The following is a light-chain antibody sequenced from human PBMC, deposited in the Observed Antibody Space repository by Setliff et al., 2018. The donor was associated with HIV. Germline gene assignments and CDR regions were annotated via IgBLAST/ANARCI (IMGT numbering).Light chain of an antibody. CDR2: WAS. Sequence: DIVMTQSPDSLAVSLGERATINCKSSQNVFYNSDNKNYSAWYQQKPGQPPKLLIYWASTRVSGVADRFSGSGSGTDFKLTINSVQAEDVALYFCQQYFTAPMTFGXGTKVDIK. CDR3: QQYFTAPMT. V-gene: IGKV4-1*01. CDR1: QNVFYNSDNKNY. J-gene: IGKJ4*01.